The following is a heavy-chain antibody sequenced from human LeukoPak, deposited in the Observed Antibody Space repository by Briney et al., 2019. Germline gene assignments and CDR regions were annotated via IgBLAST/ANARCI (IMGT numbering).Heavy chain of an antibody. CDR3: ARDWVDSGTYSGFGY. V-gene: IGHV3-11*04. CDR2: VSTSGHVI. Sequence: GRSLRLSCAASGFSFSDYYMSWIRQAPGKGLEWVSSVSTSGHVIYYADAVKGRFTISRDNAKNSLYLQMNSLRGEDTAVYCCARDWVDSGTYSGFGYWGQGTLVTVSS. J-gene: IGHJ4*02. D-gene: IGHD1-26*01. CDR1: GFSFSDYY.